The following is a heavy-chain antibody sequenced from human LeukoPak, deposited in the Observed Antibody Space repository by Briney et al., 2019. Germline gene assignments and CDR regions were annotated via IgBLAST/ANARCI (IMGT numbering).Heavy chain of an antibody. CDR1: GYTFTSYA. Sequence: ASVKVSCKASGYTFTSYAMNWVRQAPGQGLEWMGWINPNSGGTNYAQKFQGRVTMTRDTSISTAYMELSRLRSDDTAVYYCARASWRHFDYWGQGTLVTVSS. CDR2: INPNSGGT. V-gene: IGHV1-2*02. J-gene: IGHJ4*02. D-gene: IGHD2-2*01. CDR3: ARASWRHFDY.